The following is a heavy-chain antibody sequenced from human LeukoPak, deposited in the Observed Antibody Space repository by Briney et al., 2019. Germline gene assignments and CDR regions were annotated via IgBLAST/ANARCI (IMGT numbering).Heavy chain of an antibody. V-gene: IGHV1-18*01. Sequence: ASVKVSCKASGYTFASYGISWVRQAPGQGLEWMGWISAYNGNTNYAQKLQGRVTMTTDTSTSTAYMELRSLRSDDTAVYYCARRRGYSYGGYYFDYWGQGTLVTVSS. D-gene: IGHD5-18*01. CDR2: ISAYNGNT. CDR3: ARRRGYSYGGYYFDY. J-gene: IGHJ4*02. CDR1: GYTFASYG.